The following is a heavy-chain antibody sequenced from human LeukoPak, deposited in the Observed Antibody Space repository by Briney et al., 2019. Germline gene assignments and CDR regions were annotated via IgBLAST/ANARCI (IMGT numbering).Heavy chain of an antibody. CDR3: AGCSTSCYGSYYYGMDV. V-gene: IGHV1-69*13. D-gene: IGHD2-2*01. J-gene: IGHJ6*02. CDR2: IIPIFGTA. Sequence: SVTVSCKASGGTFSSYAISWVRQAPGQGLEWMGGIIPIFGTANYAQKFQGRVTITADESTSTAYMELSSLRSEDTAVYCCAGCSTSCYGSYYYGMDVWGQGTTVTVSS. CDR1: GGTFSSYA.